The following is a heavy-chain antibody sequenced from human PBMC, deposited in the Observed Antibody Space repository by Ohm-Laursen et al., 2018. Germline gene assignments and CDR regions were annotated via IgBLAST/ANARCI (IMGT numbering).Heavy chain of an antibody. Sequence: SETLSLTCTVSGGSISSSGFYWGWIRQPPGKGQEWIGSIHYSGKTSYNPSLKSRVTISVDTSKNQFSLKLSSVTAADTAVYYCARQVHNTDWKYYFDYWGQGTLVTVSS. CDR3: ARQVHNTDWKYYFDY. CDR2: IHYSGKT. J-gene: IGHJ4*02. D-gene: IGHD1-1*01. CDR1: GGSISSSGFY. V-gene: IGHV4-39*01.